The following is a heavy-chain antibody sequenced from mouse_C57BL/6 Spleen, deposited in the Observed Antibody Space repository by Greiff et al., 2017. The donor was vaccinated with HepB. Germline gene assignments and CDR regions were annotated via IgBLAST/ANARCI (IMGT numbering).Heavy chain of an antibody. CDR3: ARMHYGSSFPMDY. Sequence: VQLQQPGAELVKPGASVKMSCKASGYTFTSYWITWVKQRPGQGLEWIGDIYPGSGSTNYNEKFKSKATLTVDTSSSTAYMQLSSLTSEDSAVYYCARMHYGSSFPMDYWGQGTSVTVSS. D-gene: IGHD1-1*01. J-gene: IGHJ4*01. V-gene: IGHV1-55*01. CDR2: IYPGSGST. CDR1: GYTFTSYW.